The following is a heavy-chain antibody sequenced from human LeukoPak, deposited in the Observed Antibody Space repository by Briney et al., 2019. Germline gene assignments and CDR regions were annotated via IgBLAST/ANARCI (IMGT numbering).Heavy chain of an antibody. CDR2: IIPIFGTP. CDR1: GYTFTSYG. Sequence: SVKVSCTAYGYTFTSYGISWVRQAPGQGLEWMGGIIPIFGTPNYAQKFQGRVTITADESTSTAYMELSSLRSEDTAVYYCARSGSLHRDTALNYFDYWGQGTLVTVSS. CDR3: ARSGSLHRDTALNYFDY. D-gene: IGHD1-14*01. V-gene: IGHV1-69*13. J-gene: IGHJ4*02.